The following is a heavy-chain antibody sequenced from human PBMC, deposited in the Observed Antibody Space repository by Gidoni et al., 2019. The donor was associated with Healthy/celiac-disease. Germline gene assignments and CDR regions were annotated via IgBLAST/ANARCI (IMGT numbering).Heavy chain of an antibody. J-gene: IGHJ5*02. D-gene: IGHD3-3*01. CDR1: GGSISSGGYY. V-gene: IGHV4-31*03. CDR2: IYYSGST. Sequence: QVQLQESGPGLVKPSQTLSLTCTVSGGSISSGGYYWSWIRQHPGKGLEWIGYIYYSGSTYYNPSLKSRVTISVDTSKNQFSLKLSSVTAADTAVYYCARERKFTIFGVVDNWFDPWGQGTLVTVSS. CDR3: ARERKFTIFGVVDNWFDP.